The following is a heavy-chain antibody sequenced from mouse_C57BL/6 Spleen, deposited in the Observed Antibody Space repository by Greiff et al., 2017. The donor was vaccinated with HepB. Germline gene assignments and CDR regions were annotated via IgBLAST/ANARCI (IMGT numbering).Heavy chain of an antibody. CDR3: ARPDYGRAMDY. V-gene: IGHV5-17*01. CDR1: GFTFSDYG. Sequence: EVHLVESGGGLVKPGGSLKLSCAASGFTFSDYGMHWVRQAPEKGLEWVAYISSGSSTIYYADTVKGRFTISRDNAKNTLFLQMTSLRSEDTAMYYCARPDYGRAMDYWGQGTSVTVSS. D-gene: IGHD1-1*01. CDR2: ISSGSSTI. J-gene: IGHJ4*01.